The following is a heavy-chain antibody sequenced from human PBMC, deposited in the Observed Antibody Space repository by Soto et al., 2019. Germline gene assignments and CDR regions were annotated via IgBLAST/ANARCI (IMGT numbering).Heavy chain of an antibody. CDR3: AKDHGDYGDESGAGVDAFDI. Sequence: QVQLVESGGGVVQPGRSLRLSCAASGFTFSSYGMHWVRQAPGKGLEWVAVISYDGSNKYYADSVKGRFTISRDNSKNTLYLQMNSLRAEDTAVYYCAKDHGDYGDESGAGVDAFDIWGQGTMVTVSS. CDR1: GFTFSSYG. V-gene: IGHV3-30*18. CDR2: ISYDGSNK. D-gene: IGHD4-17*01. J-gene: IGHJ3*02.